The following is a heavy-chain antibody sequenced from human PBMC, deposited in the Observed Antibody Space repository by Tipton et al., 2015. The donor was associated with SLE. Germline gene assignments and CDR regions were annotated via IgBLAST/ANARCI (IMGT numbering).Heavy chain of an antibody. J-gene: IGHJ3*02. D-gene: IGHD1-1*01. Sequence: GLVKPSETLSLSCSVSGGSIKNFYWSWIRQPPGKGLEWIGHVFNSGSPNYNPSLRSRVSILVDKSKNQFSLKMTSVTAADTAMYYCAVPWHNWNDEGAFDIWGQGTMVIVSS. CDR2: VFNSGSP. V-gene: IGHV4-59*08. CDR1: GGSIKNFY. CDR3: AVPWHNWNDEGAFDI.